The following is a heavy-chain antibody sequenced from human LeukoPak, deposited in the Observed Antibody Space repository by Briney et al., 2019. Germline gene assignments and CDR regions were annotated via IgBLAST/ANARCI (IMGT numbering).Heavy chain of an antibody. CDR2: IYHGGST. J-gene: IGHJ4*02. CDR1: GDPITKTNW. D-gene: IGHD4-23*01. CDR3: ARLNDYGGHLDY. Sequence: SETLSLTCTVSGDPITKTNWWGWVRQPPGWGLQWVGQIYHGGSTDYNPSLKSRVSISMDKSKNQFSLRLTSVTAADTAVYYCARLNDYGGHLDYWGQGTLVTVSS. V-gene: IGHV4-4*02.